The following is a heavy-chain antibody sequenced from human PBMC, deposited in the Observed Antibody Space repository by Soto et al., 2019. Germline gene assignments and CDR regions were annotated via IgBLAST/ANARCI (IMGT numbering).Heavy chain of an antibody. V-gene: IGHV4-59*01. J-gene: IGHJ4*02. CDR2: IYYSGST. CDR1: GGSISSYY. CDR3: ARGGITMLTY. Sequence: SETLSLTCSVSGGSISSYYWSWIRQPPGKGLEWIGYIYYSGSTNYNPSLKSRVTISVDTSKNQFSLKLSSVTAADTAVYYCARGGITMLTYWGQGTLVTVSS. D-gene: IGHD3-10*01.